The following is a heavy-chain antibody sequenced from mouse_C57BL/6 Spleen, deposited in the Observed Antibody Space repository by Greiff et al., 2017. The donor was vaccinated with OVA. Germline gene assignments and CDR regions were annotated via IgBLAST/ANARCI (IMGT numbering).Heavy chain of an antibody. CDR2: IYPGNSDT. V-gene: IGHV1-5*01. J-gene: IGHJ2*01. CDR1: GYTFTSYW. Sequence: VQLQQSGTVPARPGASVKMSCKTSGYTFTSYWMHWVKQRPGQGLEWIGAIYPGNSDTSYNQKFKGKAKLTAVTSASTAYMELSSLTNEDSAVYYCTRTAQANYFDYWGQGTTLTVSS. CDR3: TRTAQANYFDY. D-gene: IGHD3-2*02.